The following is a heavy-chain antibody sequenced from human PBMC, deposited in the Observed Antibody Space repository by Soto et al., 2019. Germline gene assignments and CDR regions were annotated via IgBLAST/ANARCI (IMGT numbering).Heavy chain of an antibody. Sequence: GGSLRLSCTASGFTFGDYAMSWVRQAPGKGLEWVGFIRSKAYGGTTEYAASVKGRFTISRDDSKSIAYLQMNSLKTEDTAVYYCTRGRIGPVVGEEGEVVYAFDIWGQGTMVTVSS. CDR2: IRSKAYGGTT. J-gene: IGHJ3*02. CDR3: TRGRIGPVVGEEGEVVYAFDI. D-gene: IGHD2-2*01. CDR1: GFTFGDYA. V-gene: IGHV3-49*04.